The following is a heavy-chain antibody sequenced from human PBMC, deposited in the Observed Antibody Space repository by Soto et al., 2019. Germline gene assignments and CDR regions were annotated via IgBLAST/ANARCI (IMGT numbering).Heavy chain of an antibody. Sequence: SQTLSLTCAISGDSVSSNSGSWNWIRQSPSRGLEWLGRTYYRSKWNTDYEASVKSRISINPDTSKNQFPLQIDSVTFEDTAVYYCVRQHSTSSEYYGLDVWGRGTAVTVSS. J-gene: IGHJ6*02. CDR3: VRQHSTSSEYYGLDV. V-gene: IGHV6-1*01. CDR2: TYYRSKWNT. CDR1: GDSVSSNSGS. D-gene: IGHD6-6*01.